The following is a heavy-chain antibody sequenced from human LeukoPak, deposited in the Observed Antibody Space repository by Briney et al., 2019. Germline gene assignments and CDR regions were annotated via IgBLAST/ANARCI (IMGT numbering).Heavy chain of an antibody. J-gene: IGHJ4*02. CDR2: IFGSGGSA. V-gene: IGHV3-23*01. CDR1: GFTFGSYA. D-gene: IGHD2-15*01. CDR3: AKTTTGYSSGRYPAWPIVY. Sequence: GGSLRLSCAASGFTFGSYAMYWVRQAPGKGLEWVSGIFGSGGSAHYADSVKGRFTISRDNSKNTVYLQMDSLRAEDTATYYCAKTTTGYSSGRYPAWPIVYWGQGTLVTASS.